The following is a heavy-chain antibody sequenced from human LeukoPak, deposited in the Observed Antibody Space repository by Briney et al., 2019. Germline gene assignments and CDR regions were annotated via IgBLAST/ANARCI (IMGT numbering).Heavy chain of an antibody. CDR3: AKDIVAAAITSGMDV. D-gene: IGHD2-2*02. CDR2: ISWDGGST. J-gene: IGHJ6*04. Sequence: GGFLRPSCAASGFTSDDYAMHWVRQAPGKGLEWVSLISWDGGSTYYADSVKGRFTISRDNSKNSLYLQMNSLRAEDTALYYCAKDIVAAAITSGMDVWGKGTTVTVSS. CDR1: GFTSDDYA. V-gene: IGHV3-43D*04.